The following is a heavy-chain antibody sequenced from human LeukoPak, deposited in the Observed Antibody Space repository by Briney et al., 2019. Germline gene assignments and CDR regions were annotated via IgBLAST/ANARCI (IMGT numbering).Heavy chain of an antibody. Sequence: SETLSLTCAVYGGSFSGYYWSWIRQPPGKGLEWIGEINHSGSTNYNPSLKSRVTISVDTSKNQFSLKLSSVTAADTAVYYCAGGRYGGNPGGYYFDYWGQGTLVTVSS. D-gene: IGHD2-15*01. J-gene: IGHJ4*02. CDR2: INHSGST. CDR3: AGGRYGGNPGGYYFDY. CDR1: GGSFSGYY. V-gene: IGHV4-34*01.